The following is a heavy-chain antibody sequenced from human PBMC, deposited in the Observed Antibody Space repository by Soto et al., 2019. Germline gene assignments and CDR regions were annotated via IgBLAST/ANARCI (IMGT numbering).Heavy chain of an antibody. CDR3: ARGDGYRTDY. Sequence: QVQLVESGGGVVQPGRSLRLSCVASGFTFSSYGMHWVRQAPGKGLEWVAVLWYDGSNKYYADSVKGRFTISRDNSKNTLYLQMNILRVEDTGVYYCARGDGYRTDYWGQGTLVTVSS. J-gene: IGHJ4*02. V-gene: IGHV3-33*01. CDR2: LWYDGSNK. D-gene: IGHD5-12*01. CDR1: GFTFSSYG.